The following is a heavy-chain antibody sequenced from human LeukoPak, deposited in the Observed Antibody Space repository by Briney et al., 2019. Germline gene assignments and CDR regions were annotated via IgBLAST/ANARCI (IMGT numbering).Heavy chain of an antibody. J-gene: IGHJ3*02. D-gene: IGHD2-15*01. CDR3: AKSGIVGPTRAFDI. CDR1: GGTFSSYA. CDR2: VSGSGATT. Sequence: GGSLRLSCAASGGTFSSYAMCWVRQAPRKGLGRVSGVSGSGATTYYADSVRGRFTLSRDDSKNTLYLQMTSLRAEDTAVYYCAKSGIVGPTRAFDIWGQGTMVTVSS. V-gene: IGHV3-23*01.